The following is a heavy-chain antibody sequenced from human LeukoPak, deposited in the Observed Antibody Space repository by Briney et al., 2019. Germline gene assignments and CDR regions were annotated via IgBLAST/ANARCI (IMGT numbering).Heavy chain of an antibody. CDR3: ARQDHYYDSSGYSAWDAFDI. D-gene: IGHD3-22*01. Sequence: SETLSLTCAVSGYSISSGYYWGWIRQPPGKGREWIGSIYHSGSTYYNPSLKSRVTISVDTSKNQFSLKLSSVTAADTAVYYCARQDHYYDSSGYSAWDAFDIWGQGTMVTVSS. J-gene: IGHJ3*02. CDR1: GYSISSGYY. V-gene: IGHV4-38-2*01. CDR2: IYHSGST.